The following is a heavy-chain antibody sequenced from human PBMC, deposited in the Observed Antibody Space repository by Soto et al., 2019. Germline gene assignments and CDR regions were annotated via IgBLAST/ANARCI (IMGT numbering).Heavy chain of an antibody. J-gene: IGHJ4*02. CDR3: ARTGVDVYFDF. CDR1: GGSISGHY. V-gene: IGHV4-59*11. D-gene: IGHD1-1*01. Sequence: QVQLQESGPGLVKPSETLSLTCTVSGGSISGHYWSWIRQPPGKGLEWIGYIYYSGSTNYNPSLKSRVTISIDTSKNQFSLKLSSVTAAYTAVYYCARTGVDVYFDFWSQGPLVTVSS. CDR2: IYYSGST.